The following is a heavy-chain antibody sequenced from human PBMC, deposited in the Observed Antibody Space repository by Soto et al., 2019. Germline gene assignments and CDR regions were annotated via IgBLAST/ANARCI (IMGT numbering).Heavy chain of an antibody. CDR2: IYYSGST. CDR3: ARVLAAQSYFDY. Sequence: PSATLSLTFTVSGGSISSGGYYCSWIRQHPGKGLEWIGYIYYSGSTYYNPSLKSRVTISVDTSKNQFSLKLSSVTAADTAVYYCARVLAAQSYFDYWGQGTLVTVSS. D-gene: IGHD6-6*01. CDR1: GGSISSGGYY. V-gene: IGHV4-31*03. J-gene: IGHJ4*02.